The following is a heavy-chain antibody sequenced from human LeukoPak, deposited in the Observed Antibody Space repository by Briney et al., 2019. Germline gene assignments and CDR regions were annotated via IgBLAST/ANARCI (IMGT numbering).Heavy chain of an antibody. V-gene: IGHV3-30*18. Sequence: EGSLRLSCAASGFTFSSYGMHWVRQAPGKGLEWVAVISYDGSNKYYADSVKGRFTISRDNSKNTLYLQMNSLRAEDTAVYYCANTVITMIVVAPIGYWGQGTLVTVSS. J-gene: IGHJ4*02. CDR1: GFTFSSYG. D-gene: IGHD3-22*01. CDR3: ANTVITMIVVAPIGY. CDR2: ISYDGSNK.